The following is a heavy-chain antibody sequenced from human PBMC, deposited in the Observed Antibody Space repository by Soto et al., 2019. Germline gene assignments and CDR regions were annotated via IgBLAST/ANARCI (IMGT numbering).Heavy chain of an antibody. J-gene: IGHJ4*02. D-gene: IGHD6-13*01. V-gene: IGHV4-34*01. CDR2: INHSGST. CDR3: ARGRPASYSSSWYAYFDY. CDR1: GGSFSGYY. Sequence: QVQLQQWGAGLLKPSETLSLTCAVYGGSFSGYYWSWIRQPPGKGLEWIGEINHSGSTNYNPSLKSRVTISVDSFKNTFSLKLSSVTAADTAVYYCARGRPASYSSSWYAYFDYWGQGTLVTVSS.